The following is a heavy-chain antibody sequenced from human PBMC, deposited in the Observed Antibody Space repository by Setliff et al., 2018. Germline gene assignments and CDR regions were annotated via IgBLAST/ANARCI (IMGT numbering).Heavy chain of an antibody. V-gene: IGHV1-69*05. CDR3: ARGDFYYYFYMDV. CDR2: IISMFGTT. CDR1: GGTFSTYA. J-gene: IGHJ6*03. Sequence: SVKVSCKASGGTFSTYAISWVRQAPGQGLEWMGGIISMFGTTNYAQKFQGRVTISTDKSTSTAYMELSSLRSEDTAIYYCARGDFYYYFYMDVWGKGTTVTVSS.